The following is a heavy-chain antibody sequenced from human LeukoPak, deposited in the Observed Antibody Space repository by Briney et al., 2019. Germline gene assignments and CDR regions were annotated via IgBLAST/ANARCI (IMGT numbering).Heavy chain of an antibody. Sequence: SETLSLTCTVSGGSISTSNYYWGWIRQPPGKGLEWIGNIFYSGSTYYSPSLRSRVTISLDTSRNQFSLKLNSVTAADTAVYYCARWMYYYDDTGFDPWGQGTLVTVSS. V-gene: IGHV4-39*07. D-gene: IGHD3-22*01. CDR1: GGSISTSNYY. CDR3: ARWMYYYDDTGFDP. J-gene: IGHJ5*02. CDR2: IFYSGST.